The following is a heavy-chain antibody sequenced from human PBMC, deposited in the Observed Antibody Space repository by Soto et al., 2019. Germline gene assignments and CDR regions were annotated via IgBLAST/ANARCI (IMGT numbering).Heavy chain of an antibody. J-gene: IGHJ4*02. V-gene: IGHV1-18*01. CDR2: ISPYNGHT. CDR3: AREDFGDKIDY. D-gene: IGHD3-10*01. CDR1: GYTFTNFG. Sequence: ASVKVSCKASGYTFTNFGISWVRQAPGQGLEWMGWISPYNGHTHYTQRFQGRVTMTTDTSTTTAFMELRSLRSDDTAVYYCAREDFGDKIDYWGQGTLVTVSS.